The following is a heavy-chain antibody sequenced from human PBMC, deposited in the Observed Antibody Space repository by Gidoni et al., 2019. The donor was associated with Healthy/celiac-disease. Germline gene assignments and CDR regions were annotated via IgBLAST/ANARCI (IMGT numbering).Heavy chain of an antibody. CDR3: ARHHVAPFDY. V-gene: IGHV4-39*01. Sequence: LQLQEPVPVLVKPWETRSLTCTVPGGSISISSYYWGWILQPPGKGLEWIGSIYYSGSTYYNPSLKSRVTISVDTSKNQFSLKLSSVTAADTAVYYCARHHVAPFDYWGQGTLVTVSS. CDR2: IYYSGST. CDR1: GGSISISSYY. J-gene: IGHJ4*02. D-gene: IGHD2-15*01.